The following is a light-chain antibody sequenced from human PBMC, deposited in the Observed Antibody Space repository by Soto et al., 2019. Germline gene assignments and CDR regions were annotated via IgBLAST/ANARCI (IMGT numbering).Light chain of an antibody. CDR3: AAWDDSLNGHV. CDR2: DVS. V-gene: IGLV2-14*01. J-gene: IGLJ1*01. CDR1: SSDVGGYNY. Sequence: QSVLTQPASVSGSPGQSITISCTGTSSDVGGYNYVSWYQQHPGKAPKLMIYDVSNRPSGVSNRFSGSKSGTSASLAISGLQSEDEADYYCAAWDDSLNGHVFGTGTKVTVL.